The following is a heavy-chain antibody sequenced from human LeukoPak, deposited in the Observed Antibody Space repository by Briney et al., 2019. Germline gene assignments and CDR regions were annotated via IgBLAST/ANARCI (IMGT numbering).Heavy chain of an antibody. Sequence: GGSLRLSCAAPGFTFSTYAMSWVRQAPGEGLEWVSSVGGSGDRTYYADSVKGRFTVSRDNSRNTLYLQMNSLRPEDTAVYYCAKLYGAGSPRWFDAWGQGTLVTVSS. CDR3: AKLYGAGSPRWFDA. V-gene: IGHV3-23*01. J-gene: IGHJ5*02. CDR2: VGGSGDRT. CDR1: GFTFSTYA. D-gene: IGHD3-10*01.